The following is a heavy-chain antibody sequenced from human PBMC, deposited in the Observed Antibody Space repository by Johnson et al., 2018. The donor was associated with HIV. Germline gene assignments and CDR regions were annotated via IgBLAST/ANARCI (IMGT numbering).Heavy chain of an antibody. CDR1: GFSFSTYW. Sequence: VQLVESGGRLVQPGGSLRLSCAASGFSFSTYWMHWVRRVPGKGLVWVSRIDTEGSGTTYADSVKGRVTISRDNAKNTVYLQMISLRAEEMAGCSCARSRWADDACDGWGEGTMVTVYS. J-gene: IGHJ3*01. D-gene: IGHD1-26*01. CDR2: IDTEGSGT. CDR3: ARSRWADDACDG. V-gene: IGHV3-74*03.